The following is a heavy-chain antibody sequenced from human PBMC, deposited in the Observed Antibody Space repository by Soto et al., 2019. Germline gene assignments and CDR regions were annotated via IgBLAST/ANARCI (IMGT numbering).Heavy chain of an antibody. V-gene: IGHV1-69*01. J-gene: IGHJ3*02. CDR3: ASSVDIVATANAFDI. D-gene: IGHD5-12*01. Sequence: QVQLVQSGAEVKKPGSSVKVSCKASGGTFSSYAISWVRQAPGQGLEWMGGIIPIFGTANYAQKFQGRVTINADESTSTAYMEMSSLRSEDTAVYYCASSVDIVATANAFDIWGQGTMVTVSS. CDR2: IIPIFGTA. CDR1: GGTFSSYA.